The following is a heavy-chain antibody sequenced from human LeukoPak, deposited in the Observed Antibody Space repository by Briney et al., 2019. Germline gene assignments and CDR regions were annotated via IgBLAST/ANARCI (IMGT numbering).Heavy chain of an antibody. D-gene: IGHD3-3*01. CDR2: IRYDGSNK. CDR3: AKGLLRFLEWTFDP. Sequence: PGASLRLSCAASGFTFSSYGMHWVRQDPGKGLEWVAFIRYDGSNKYYADSVKGRFTISRDNSKNTVYLQMNSLRAEDTAVYYCAKGLLRFLEWTFDPWGQGTLVTVSS. V-gene: IGHV3-30*02. CDR1: GFTFSSYG. J-gene: IGHJ5*02.